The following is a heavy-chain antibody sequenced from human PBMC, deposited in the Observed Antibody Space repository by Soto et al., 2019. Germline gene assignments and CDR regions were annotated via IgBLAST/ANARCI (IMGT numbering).Heavy chain of an antibody. Sequence: SVKVSCKASGYTFTSYYMHWVRQAPGQGLEWMGIINPSGGSTSYAQKFQGRVTMTRDTSTSTVYMELSSLRSEDTAVYYCARDPPNPGNRHGMDVWGQGTTVTVSS. CDR2: INPSGGST. J-gene: IGHJ6*02. CDR1: GYTFTSYY. V-gene: IGHV1-46*01. D-gene: IGHD4-4*01. CDR3: ARDPPNPGNRHGMDV.